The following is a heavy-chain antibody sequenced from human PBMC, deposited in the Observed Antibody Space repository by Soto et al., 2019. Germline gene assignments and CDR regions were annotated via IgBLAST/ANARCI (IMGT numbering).Heavy chain of an antibody. Sequence: QVQLVESGGGVVQPGRSLRLSCAASGFIFSSYGMHWVRQAPGKGLEWVAVISYEGSHTYYADSVKGRFTITRDNSKKTLYLQMKSLRPEPTAVSYCAKRVHCGGRSSTRSEGFDDWGQGTILTVSS. D-gene: IGHD2-15*01. CDR1: GFIFSSYG. CDR2: ISYEGSHT. J-gene: IGHJ4*02. CDR3: AKRVHCGGRSSTRSEGFDD. V-gene: IGHV3-30*18.